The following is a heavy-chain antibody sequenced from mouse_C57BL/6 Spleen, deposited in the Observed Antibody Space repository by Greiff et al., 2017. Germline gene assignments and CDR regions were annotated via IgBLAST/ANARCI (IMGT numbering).Heavy chain of an antibody. D-gene: IGHD2-4*01. J-gene: IGHJ4*01. Sequence: VQLKQSVAELVRPGASVKLSCTASGFNIKNTYMHWVKQRPEQGLEWIGRIDPANGNTKYAPKFQGKATITADTSSNTAYLQLSSLTSEDTAIYYCLMIREGIGYAMDYWGQGTSVTVSS. CDR1: GFNIKNTY. CDR3: LMIREGIGYAMDY. V-gene: IGHV14-3*01. CDR2: IDPANGNT.